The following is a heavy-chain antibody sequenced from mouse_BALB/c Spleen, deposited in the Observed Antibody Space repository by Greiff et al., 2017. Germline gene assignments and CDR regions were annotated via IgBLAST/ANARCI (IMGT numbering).Heavy chain of an antibody. CDR1: GYTFTSYW. CDR2: IYPGSGST. J-gene: IGHJ1*01. V-gene: IGHV1S22*01. CDR3: ARVGPTATNFDV. D-gene: IGHD1-2*01. Sequence: LKQPGSELVRPGASVKLSCKASGYTFTSYWMHWVKQRHGQGLEWIGNIYPGSGSTNYDEKFKSKGTLTVDTSSSTAYMELARLTSEDSAIYYCARVGPTATNFDVWGAGTTVTVSS.